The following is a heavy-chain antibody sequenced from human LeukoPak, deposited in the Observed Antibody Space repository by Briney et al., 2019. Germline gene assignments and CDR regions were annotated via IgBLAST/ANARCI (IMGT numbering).Heavy chain of an antibody. CDR2: IKQDGSEK. CDR3: AELGITMIGGV. V-gene: IGHV3-7*01. Sequence: GSLRLSCAASGFTFSDYFMNWVRQAPGKGLEWVANIKQDGSEKYYVDSVRGRFTISRDTAKNSLYLQMNSLRAEDTAVYYCAELGITMIGGVWGKGTTVTISS. D-gene: IGHD3-10*02. J-gene: IGHJ6*04. CDR1: GFTFSDYF.